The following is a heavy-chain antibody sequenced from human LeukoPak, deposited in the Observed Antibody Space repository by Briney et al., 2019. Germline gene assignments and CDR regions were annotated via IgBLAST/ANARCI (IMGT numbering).Heavy chain of an antibody. V-gene: IGHV4-34*01. CDR1: GGSFSGYY. Sequence: PSETLSLTCAVYGGSFSGYYWSWIRQPPGEGLEWIGEINHSGRTNYNPSLKSRVTISVDTSKNQFSLKLSSVTAADTAVYYCARGRVAGKPNDYWGQGTLVTVSS. CDR3: ARGRVAGKPNDY. D-gene: IGHD6-19*01. J-gene: IGHJ4*02. CDR2: INHSGRT.